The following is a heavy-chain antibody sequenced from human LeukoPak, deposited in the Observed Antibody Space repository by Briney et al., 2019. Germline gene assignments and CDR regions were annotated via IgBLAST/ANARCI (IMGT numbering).Heavy chain of an antibody. Sequence: SETLSLTCAVYGGSFSGYYWSWIRQPPGKGLEWLGSIYYSGDTYNNPPLKSRVTISVDTAKSQFSLRLTSMTAADTAVYYCARVGEEGIAAIWGQGTLVTVSS. V-gene: IGHV4-34*01. CDR3: ARVGEEGIAAI. D-gene: IGHD6-13*01. J-gene: IGHJ4*02. CDR1: GGSFSGYY. CDR2: IYYSGDT.